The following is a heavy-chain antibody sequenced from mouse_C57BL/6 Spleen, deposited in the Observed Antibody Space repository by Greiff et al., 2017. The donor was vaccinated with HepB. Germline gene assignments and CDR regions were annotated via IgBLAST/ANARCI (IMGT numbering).Heavy chain of an antibody. J-gene: IGHJ2*01. CDR2: IYPRSGNT. CDR1: GYTFTSYG. CDR3: ARGDYGSSYGYFDY. Sequence: VQLKESGAELARPGASVKLSCKASGYTFTSYGISWVKQRTGQGLEWIGEIYPRSGNTYYNEKFKGKATLTADKSSSTAYMELRSLTSEDSAVYFCARGDYGSSYGYFDYWGQGTTLTVSS. D-gene: IGHD1-1*01. V-gene: IGHV1-81*01.